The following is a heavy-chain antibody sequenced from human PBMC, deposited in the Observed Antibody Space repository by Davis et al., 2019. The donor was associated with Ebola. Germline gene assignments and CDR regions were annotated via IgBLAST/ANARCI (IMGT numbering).Heavy chain of an antibody. Sequence: PGGSLRLSCVGSGFFFSTYAMHWVRQAPGKGLEWLANINQDGSERYYVDSVQGRLTISRDNAKNSLDLQMNSLRAEDTAVYYCATGGSPSGRLGYWGQGTLVTASS. V-gene: IGHV3-7*03. CDR3: ATGGSPSGRLGY. CDR2: INQDGSER. J-gene: IGHJ4*02. CDR1: GFFFSTYA. D-gene: IGHD6-6*01.